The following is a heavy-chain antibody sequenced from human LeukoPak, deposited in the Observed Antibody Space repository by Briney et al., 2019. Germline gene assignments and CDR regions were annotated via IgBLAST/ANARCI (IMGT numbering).Heavy chain of an antibody. J-gene: IGHJ5*02. CDR1: GGSIRSSYYY. Sequence: SETLSLTCTVSGGSIRSSYYYWGWIRQPPGKGLEWIGEINHSGSTNYNPSLKSRVTISVDTSKNQFSLKLSSVTAADTAVYYCARAQRDSSGSFDPWGQGTLVTVSS. CDR2: INHSGST. CDR3: ARAQRDSSGSFDP. D-gene: IGHD3-22*01. V-gene: IGHV4-39*07.